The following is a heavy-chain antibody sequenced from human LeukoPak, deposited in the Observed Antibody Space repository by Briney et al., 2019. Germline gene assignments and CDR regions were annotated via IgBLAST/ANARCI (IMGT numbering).Heavy chain of an antibody. CDR3: AKLSNNYMDV. CDR2: IRYDGSYK. V-gene: IGHV3-30*02. CDR1: GLTFTNYA. J-gene: IGHJ6*03. Sequence: PGGSLRLSCAASGLTFTNYAMHWVRQAPGKGLEWVAFIRYDGSYKYYADSVKGRFTISRDNSKNTLYLQMNSLRAEDTAVYYRAKLSNNYMDVWGKGTTVTVSS.